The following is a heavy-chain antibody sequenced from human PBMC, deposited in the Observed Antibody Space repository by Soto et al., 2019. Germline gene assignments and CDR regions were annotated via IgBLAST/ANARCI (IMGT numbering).Heavy chain of an antibody. CDR2: ISSSSRTI. CDR1: GFTFSSYS. Sequence: EVQLVESGGGLVQPGGSLRLSCAASGFTFSSYSMNWVRQAPGKGLEWVSYISSSSRTIYYADSVKGRFTISRDNAKNSLYLKMNSLRAEDTAVYYCARDKGRSTLDYWGQGTLVTVSS. D-gene: IGHD2-15*01. V-gene: IGHV3-48*01. CDR3: ARDKGRSTLDY. J-gene: IGHJ4*02.